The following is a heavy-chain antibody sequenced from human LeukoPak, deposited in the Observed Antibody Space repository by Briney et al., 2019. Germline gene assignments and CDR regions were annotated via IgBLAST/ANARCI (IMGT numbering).Heavy chain of an antibody. D-gene: IGHD6-19*01. V-gene: IGHV3-13*01. CDR2: IGTAGDT. J-gene: IGHJ4*02. CDR1: GFTFSSYD. CDR3: ARAGSGWYDFDY. Sequence: GGSLRLSCAASGFTFSSYDMHWVRQATGRGLEWVSAIGTAGDTYYPGSVKGRFTISRENAKNSLYLQMNSLRAGDTAVYYCARAGSGWYDFDYWGQGTLVTVSS.